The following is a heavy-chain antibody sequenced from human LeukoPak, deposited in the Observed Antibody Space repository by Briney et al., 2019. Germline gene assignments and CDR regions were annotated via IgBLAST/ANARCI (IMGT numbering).Heavy chain of an antibody. CDR3: ARSGYSSSWYYFDY. V-gene: IGHV3-30*02. D-gene: IGHD6-13*01. Sequence: PGGSLGLSCAASGFTFTPHAMHWVRQAPGMGLEWVAFIWFDGSNRYYADFVKGRFTIYKDNSKNTLYLQMNSLRAEDTAVYYCARSGYSSSWYYFDYWGQGTLVTVSS. CDR2: IWFDGSNR. J-gene: IGHJ4*02. CDR1: GFTFTPHA.